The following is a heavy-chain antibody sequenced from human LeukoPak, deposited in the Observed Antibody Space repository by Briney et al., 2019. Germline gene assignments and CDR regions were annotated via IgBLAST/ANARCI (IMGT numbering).Heavy chain of an antibody. Sequence: PGGSLRLSCVASGFTFTVYEMNWVRQAPGKGLEGLSYIGSSDSTTHYADSVKGRFTISRDNAKNSLYLQMNSLRVEDTAVYYCARDGTPNYGSGWVYMDVWGEGTTVTISS. D-gene: IGHD6-25*01. CDR3: ARDGTPNYGSGWVYMDV. V-gene: IGHV3-48*03. J-gene: IGHJ6*03. CDR1: GFTFTVYE. CDR2: IGSSDSTT.